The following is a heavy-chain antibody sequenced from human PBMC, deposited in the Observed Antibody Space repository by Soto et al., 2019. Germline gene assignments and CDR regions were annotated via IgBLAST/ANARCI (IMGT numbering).Heavy chain of an antibody. CDR3: ARTITRSLEWLFDH. D-gene: IGHD3-3*01. J-gene: IGHJ4*02. CDR2: INPNDRST. Sequence: GASVKVSCKASGYTFTTYFIHWVRQAPGQGLEWVGIINPNDRSTSYAQKFQGRVTMTRDTSTSTVFMEMSSLRSEDTAVYYCARTITRSLEWLFDHWGQGTLVTVSS. CDR1: GYTFTTYF. V-gene: IGHV1-46*03.